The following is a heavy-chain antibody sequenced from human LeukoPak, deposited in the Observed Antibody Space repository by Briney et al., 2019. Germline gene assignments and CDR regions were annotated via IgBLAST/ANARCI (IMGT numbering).Heavy chain of an antibody. Sequence: GGSLRLSCAASGFTFSSYGMHWVRQAPGEGLEWVAVISYDGSNKYYADSVKGRFTISRDNSKNTLYLQMNSLRAEDTAVYYCARRIAVAGYFDYWGQGTLVTVSS. D-gene: IGHD6-19*01. J-gene: IGHJ4*02. CDR2: ISYDGSNK. CDR3: ARRIAVAGYFDY. V-gene: IGHV3-30*03. CDR1: GFTFSSYG.